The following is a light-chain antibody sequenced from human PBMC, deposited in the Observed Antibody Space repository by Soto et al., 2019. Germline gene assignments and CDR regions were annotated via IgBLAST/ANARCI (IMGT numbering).Light chain of an antibody. CDR3: CSYAGSYTYV. Sequence: QSVLTQPRSVSGSPGQSVTISCTGTTGNFVGYNYVSWYQQHPGKAPKLMIYDVSKRPSGVPDRFSGSKSGNTASLTISGLQAEDEADYYCCSYAGSYTYVFGTG. V-gene: IGLV2-11*01. J-gene: IGLJ1*01. CDR1: TGNFVGYNY. CDR2: DVS.